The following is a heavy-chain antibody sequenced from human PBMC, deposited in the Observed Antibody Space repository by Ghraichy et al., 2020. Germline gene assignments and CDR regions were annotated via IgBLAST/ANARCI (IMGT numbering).Heavy chain of an antibody. V-gene: IGHV3-66*02. J-gene: IGHJ3*02. CDR1: GFTVSSNY. CDR3: ARDFRPEDAFDI. CDR2: IYSGGST. D-gene: IGHD3-3*01. Sequence: GGSLRLSCAASGFTVSSNYMSWVRQAPGKGLEWVSVIYSGGSTYYADSVKGRFTISRDNSKNTLYLQMNSLRAEDTAVYYCARDFRPEDAFDIWGQGTMVTVSS.